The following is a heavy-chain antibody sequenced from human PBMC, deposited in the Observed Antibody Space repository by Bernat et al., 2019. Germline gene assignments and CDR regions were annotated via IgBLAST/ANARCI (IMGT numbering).Heavy chain of an antibody. D-gene: IGHD2-21*01. V-gene: IGHV4-4*02. CDR2: IEHGGAT. CDR3: ARNGAYCIEV. Sequence: QVQLQESGPGLVKPSETLSLTRDVSGASINSYWWSWVRQPPGKGLEWIGEIEHGGATNYNPSLKSRVTISVDKSKNQFSLKLSSVTDADTALYYCARNGAYCIEVWGQGTTVTVS. CDR1: GASINSYW. J-gene: IGHJ6*02.